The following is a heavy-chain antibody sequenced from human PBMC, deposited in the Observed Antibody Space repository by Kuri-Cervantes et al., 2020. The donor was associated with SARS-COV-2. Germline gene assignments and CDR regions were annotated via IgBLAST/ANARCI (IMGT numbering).Heavy chain of an antibody. D-gene: IGHD3-16*01. CDR3: AVGGEYQMLSPYLNY. CDR1: GGTFSAYA. V-gene: IGHV1-69*04. CDR2: LSPVLRTT. J-gene: IGHJ4*02. Sequence: SVKVSCKASGGTFSAYAISWVRQAPGQGLEWMGRLSPVLRTTHYAQKFQGRLTITADNSTTTAYMDLGSLKSDDTAVYYCAVGGEYQMLSPYLNYWGQGTLVTVSS.